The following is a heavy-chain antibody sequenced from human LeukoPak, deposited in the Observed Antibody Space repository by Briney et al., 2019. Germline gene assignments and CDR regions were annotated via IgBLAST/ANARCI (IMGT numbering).Heavy chain of an antibody. Sequence: PGGSLRLSCAASGFTFSSYAMSWVRQAPGKGLEWVSAISGSGGSTYYADSVKGRFTISRDNSKNTLYLQMNSLRAEDTAVYYCAKDRCGSTSCYTDAFDIWGQGTMVTVSS. CDR1: GFTFSSYA. D-gene: IGHD2-2*02. CDR3: AKDRCGSTSCYTDAFDI. V-gene: IGHV3-23*01. CDR2: ISGSGGST. J-gene: IGHJ3*02.